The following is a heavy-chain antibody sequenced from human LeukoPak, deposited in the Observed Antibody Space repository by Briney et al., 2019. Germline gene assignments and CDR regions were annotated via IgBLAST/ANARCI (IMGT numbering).Heavy chain of an antibody. J-gene: IGHJ5*02. CDR1: GFILTEYG. V-gene: IGHV3-30*18. CDR3: AKVGRNYGDYNGWFDP. CDR2: MSYDGGNK. Sequence: GGSLRLSCEASGFILTEYGLQWVRQAPGKELDWVAFMSYDGGNKYYADSVKGRFTISRDNSKNTLYLQMNTLRAEDTAVYYCAKVGRNYGDYNGWFDPWGQGTLVTVSS. D-gene: IGHD4-17*01.